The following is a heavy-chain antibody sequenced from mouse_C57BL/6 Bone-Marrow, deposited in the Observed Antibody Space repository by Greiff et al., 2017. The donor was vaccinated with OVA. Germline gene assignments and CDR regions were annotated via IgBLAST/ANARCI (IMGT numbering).Heavy chain of an antibody. Sequence: EVKLQESGPGLVKPSQSLSLTCSVTGYSITSGYYWNWIRQFPGNKLEWMGYISYDGSNNYNPSLKNRISITRDTSKNQFFLKLNSVTTEDTATYYCARGLLRYLWFAYWGQGTLVTVSA. CDR1: GYSITSGYY. D-gene: IGHD1-1*01. CDR3: ARGLLRYLWFAY. V-gene: IGHV3-6*01. CDR2: ISYDGSN. J-gene: IGHJ3*01.